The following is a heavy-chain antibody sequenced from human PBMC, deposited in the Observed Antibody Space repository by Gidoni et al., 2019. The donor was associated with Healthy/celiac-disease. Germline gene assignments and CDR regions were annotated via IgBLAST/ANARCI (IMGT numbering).Heavy chain of an antibody. V-gene: IGHV3-21*01. CDR2: MSSSSSYI. Sequence: DVPLVASGGGLVKPGGSLRLSCAPSVFTFSSYSMNWVRQAPGKGLEWVSSMSSSSSYIYYADSVKGRFNIARDNAKNSMYLQMNSLRAEDTAVYYCARSPIVGATDFDYWGQGTLVTVSS. CDR1: VFTFSSYS. D-gene: IGHD1-26*01. CDR3: ARSPIVGATDFDY. J-gene: IGHJ4*02.